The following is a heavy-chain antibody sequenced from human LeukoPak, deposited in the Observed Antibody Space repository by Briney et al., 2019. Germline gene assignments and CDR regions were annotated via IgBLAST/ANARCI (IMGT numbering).Heavy chain of an antibody. CDR3: ATVYDSSGFQLDI. CDR1: GYTLTELS. D-gene: IGHD3-22*01. V-gene: IGHV1-24*01. Sequence: ASVKVSCKVSGYTLTELSMRWVRQAPGKGLEWMGGFDPEDGETIYAQKFQGRVTMTEDTSTDTAYMELSSLRSEDTAVYYCATVYDSSGFQLDIWGQGTMVTVSS. J-gene: IGHJ3*02. CDR2: FDPEDGET.